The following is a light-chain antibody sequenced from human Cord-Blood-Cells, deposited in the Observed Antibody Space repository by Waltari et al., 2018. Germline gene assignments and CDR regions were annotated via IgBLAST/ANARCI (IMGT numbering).Light chain of an antibody. V-gene: IGKV3-15*01. CDR2: GAS. J-gene: IGKJ1*01. Sequence: EIVMTQSPATLSVPPGERATLPCRASQSVSSNLAWYQQKPGQAPRLLIDGASTRATGIPARFSGSGSGTEFTLTISSLQSEDFAVYYCQQYNNWPPWTFGQGTKVEIK. CDR1: QSVSSN. CDR3: QQYNNWPPWT.